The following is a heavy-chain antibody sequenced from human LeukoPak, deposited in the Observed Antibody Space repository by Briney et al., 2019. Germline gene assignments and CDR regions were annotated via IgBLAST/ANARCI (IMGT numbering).Heavy chain of an antibody. CDR2: ISYDGSNK. J-gene: IGHJ4*02. V-gene: IGHV3-30*03. Sequence: PGRSLRLSCAASGFTFSNYGMHWVRQAPGKGLEWVAVISYDGSNKYYADSVKGRFTISRDNSKNTLFLQMNSLRAEDTAVYYCARDRCSSTSCYDDYWGQGTLVTVSS. CDR3: ARDRCSSTSCYDDY. CDR1: GFTFSNYG. D-gene: IGHD2-2*01.